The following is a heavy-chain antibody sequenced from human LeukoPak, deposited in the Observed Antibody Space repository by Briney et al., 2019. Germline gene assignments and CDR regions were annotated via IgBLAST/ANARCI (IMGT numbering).Heavy chain of an antibody. Sequence: SETLSLTCTVSGGSISSSSYYWGWIRQPPGKGLEWIGSIYYSGSTYYNPSLKSRVTISVDTSKNQFSLKLSSVTAADTAVYYCARDTMKFWDNHYYYYGMDVWGQGTTVTVSS. D-gene: IGHD3-22*01. V-gene: IGHV4-39*07. CDR2: IYYSGST. CDR3: ARDTMKFWDNHYYYYGMDV. J-gene: IGHJ6*02. CDR1: GGSISSSSYY.